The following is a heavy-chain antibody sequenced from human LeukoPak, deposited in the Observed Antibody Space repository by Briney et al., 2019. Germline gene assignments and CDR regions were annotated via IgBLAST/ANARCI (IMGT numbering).Heavy chain of an antibody. CDR2: INPSGGST. CDR3: ARDPVSGYYDSSGSSLDY. V-gene: IGHV1-46*01. D-gene: IGHD3-22*01. J-gene: IGHJ4*02. CDR1: GYTFTSYY. Sequence: ASVKVSCKASGYTFTSYYMHWVRQAPGQGLEWMGIINPSGGSTSYAQKFQGRVTMTRDTSISTAYMELSRLRSDDTAVYYCARDPVSGYYDSSGSSLDYWGQGTLVTVSS.